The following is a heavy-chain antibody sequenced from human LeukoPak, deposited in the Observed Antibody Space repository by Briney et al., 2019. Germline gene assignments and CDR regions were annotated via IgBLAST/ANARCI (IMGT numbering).Heavy chain of an antibody. CDR3: ARTPRRERRIVGTRGYYFDY. CDR2: MNPNSGNT. D-gene: IGHD1-26*01. CDR1: GYTFTSYD. J-gene: IGHJ4*02. V-gene: IGHV1-8*01. Sequence: ASVKVSCKASGYTFTSYDINWVRQATGQGLEWMRWMNPNSGNTGYAQKFQGRVTMTRNTSISTAYMELSSLRSEDTAVYYCARTPRRERRIVGTRGYYFDYWGQGTLVTVSS.